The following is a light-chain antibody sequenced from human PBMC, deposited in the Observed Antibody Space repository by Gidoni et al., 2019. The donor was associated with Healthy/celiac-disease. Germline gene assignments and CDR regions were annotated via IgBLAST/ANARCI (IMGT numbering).Light chain of an antibody. Sequence: DIVMTPSPLSLPVTPGEPASISCRSSQSLLHSNGYTYLDWYLQKPGQSPQLLIYLGSNRASGVPDRFSGSGSGTDFTLKISRVEAEDVGVYYCMQALQTQYTFGQGTKLEIK. CDR3: MQALQTQYT. CDR2: LGS. V-gene: IGKV2-28*01. J-gene: IGKJ2*01. CDR1: QSLLHSNGYTY.